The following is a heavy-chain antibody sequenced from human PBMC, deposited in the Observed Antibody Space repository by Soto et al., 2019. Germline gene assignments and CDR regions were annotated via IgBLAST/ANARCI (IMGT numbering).Heavy chain of an antibody. CDR3: ARALSSPCAFDI. D-gene: IGHD6-6*01. CDR2: IGNRGTGI. V-gene: IGHV3-11*01. Sequence: PGGSLRLSCAASGFTFGDYYMTWIRQAPGKGLEWVSFIGNRGTGIYYADSVKGRFTIFRDNAKNSLYLQMNSLRAEDTAMYYCARALSSPCAFDIRGQGTMVTVPS. J-gene: IGHJ3*02. CDR1: GFTFGDYY.